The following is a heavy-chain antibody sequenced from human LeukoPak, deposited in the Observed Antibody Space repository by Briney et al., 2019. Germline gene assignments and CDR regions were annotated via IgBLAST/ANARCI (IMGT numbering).Heavy chain of an antibody. D-gene: IGHD5-24*01. Sequence: GGSLRLSCAASGFTFSSYDMHWVRQAPGKGLDWVAFIRYDGTNKYYADSVKGRFTISRDNSNNTLYLQMNSLRAEDTAVYYCAKHRRWLQTDYFDYWGQGTLVTVSS. CDR1: GFTFSSYD. CDR3: AKHRRWLQTDYFDY. CDR2: IRYDGTNK. J-gene: IGHJ4*02. V-gene: IGHV3-30*02.